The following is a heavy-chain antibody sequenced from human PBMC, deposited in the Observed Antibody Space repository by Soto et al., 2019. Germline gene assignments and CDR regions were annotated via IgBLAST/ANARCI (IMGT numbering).Heavy chain of an antibody. CDR3: AKDGRPPGAPGEYFQH. J-gene: IGHJ1*01. CDR1: GFTFSSYA. Sequence: HPVGSLRLSCAASGFTFSSYAMSWVRQAPGKGLEWISAISGSGGSTYYADSVKGRFTISRDNSKNTLYLQMNSLRAEDTAVYYCAKDGRPPGAPGEYFQHWGQGTLVTVSS. D-gene: IGHD1-26*01. CDR2: ISGSGGST. V-gene: IGHV3-23*01.